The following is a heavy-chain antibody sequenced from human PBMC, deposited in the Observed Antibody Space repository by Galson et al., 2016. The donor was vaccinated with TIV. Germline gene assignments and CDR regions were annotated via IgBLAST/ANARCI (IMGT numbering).Heavy chain of an antibody. V-gene: IGHV3-23*01. D-gene: IGHD3-22*01. Sequence: SLRLSCAASGFTFKKYGMAWVRQAPGKGLELVSAINGPGGTTNYADSVKDRFTVSRDNSGNTLYLQMNSLSADDTAVYYCAKLRGDLYYYDSTGYYFFDSWGQGILVTVSS. J-gene: IGHJ4*02. CDR3: AKLRGDLYYYDSTGYYFFDS. CDR1: GFTFKKYG. CDR2: INGPGGTT.